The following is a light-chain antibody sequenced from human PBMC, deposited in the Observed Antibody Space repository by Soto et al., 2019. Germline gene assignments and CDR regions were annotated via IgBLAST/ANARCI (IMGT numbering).Light chain of an antibody. V-gene: IGLV2-14*01. Sequence: QSALTQPASVSGSPGQSITISCTGTSSDVGGYNYVSWYQQHPGKAPNLIIFDVSNRPSGVSNRFSGSKSGNSASLTISGLQAEDEADYYCSSYTGSNTPVVFGGGTKLPS. CDR2: DVS. CDR1: SSDVGGYNY. J-gene: IGLJ2*01. CDR3: SSYTGSNTPVV.